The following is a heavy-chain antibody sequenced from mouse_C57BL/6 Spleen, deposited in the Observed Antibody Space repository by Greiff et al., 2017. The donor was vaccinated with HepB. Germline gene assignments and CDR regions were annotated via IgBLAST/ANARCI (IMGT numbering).Heavy chain of an antibody. CDR3: ARDYYWYFDV. CDR2: ISDGGSYT. V-gene: IGHV5-4*01. J-gene: IGHJ1*03. CDR1: GFTFSSYA. Sequence: EVMLVESGGGLVKPGGSLKLSCAASGFTFSSYAMSWVRQTPEKRLEWVATISDGGSYTYYPDNVKGRFTISRDNAKNNLYLQMSHLKSEDTAMYYCARDYYWYFDVWGTVTTVTVSS.